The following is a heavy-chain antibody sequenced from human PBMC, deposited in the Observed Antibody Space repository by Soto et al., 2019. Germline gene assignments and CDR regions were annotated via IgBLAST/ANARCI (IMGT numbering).Heavy chain of an antibody. D-gene: IGHD3-22*01. CDR2: IIPLSNAP. CDR3: GQETYYFDSRENPGCDL. V-gene: IGHV1-69*06. J-gene: IGHJ5*02. Sequence: QGQLVQSGAEVKKPGSSVKVSCKASGGSFSSYVISWIREAPGQGLELMGGIIPLSNAPHYAQSFQDRVTMSVDKSTSTAYMELTRLRSWHTAIYYFGQETYYFDSRENPGCDLWGQGTLLTVSS. CDR1: GGSFSSYV.